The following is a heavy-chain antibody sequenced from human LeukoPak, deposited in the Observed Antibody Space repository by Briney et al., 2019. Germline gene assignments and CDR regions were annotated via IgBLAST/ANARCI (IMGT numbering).Heavy chain of an antibody. CDR3: AIDEPNYAPYDFDY. D-gene: IGHD4/OR15-4a*01. Sequence: PGGSLRLSCAASRFTFSNPWMNWVRQAPGKGLEWVGRIKSKADGETTDYAAPVKGRFTISRDDSNNMVYLQMNSLKIEDTAVYYCAIDEPNYAPYDFDYWGQGTLVTVSS. CDR2: IKSKADGETT. V-gene: IGHV3-15*01. J-gene: IGHJ4*02. CDR1: RFTFSNPW.